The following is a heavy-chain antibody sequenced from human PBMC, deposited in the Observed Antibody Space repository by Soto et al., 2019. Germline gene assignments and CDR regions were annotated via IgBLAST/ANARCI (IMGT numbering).Heavy chain of an antibody. CDR3: ARDLNYDSWSERDKYFDP. D-gene: IGHD3-3*01. V-gene: IGHV4-4*07. CDR1: GGSITSYQ. Sequence: SETLSLTCTVSGGSITSYQWSWIRQTGGKGLEWIGRIDASGSTDYNASLKSRVIMSVDTSKNQFSLKVTSVTAADTAVYYCARDLNYDSWSERDKYFDPWGQGTLVTVSS. J-gene: IGHJ5*02. CDR2: IDASGST.